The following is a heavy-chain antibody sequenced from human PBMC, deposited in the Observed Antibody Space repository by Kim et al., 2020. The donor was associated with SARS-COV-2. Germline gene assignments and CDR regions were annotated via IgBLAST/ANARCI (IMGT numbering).Heavy chain of an antibody. V-gene: IGHV3-21*01. CDR3: ARGYSSGWYFDY. D-gene: IGHD6-19*01. Sequence: YADSVKGRFTISRENAKNSLYLQMNSLRAEDTAVYYCARGYSSGWYFDYWGQGTLVTVSS. J-gene: IGHJ4*02.